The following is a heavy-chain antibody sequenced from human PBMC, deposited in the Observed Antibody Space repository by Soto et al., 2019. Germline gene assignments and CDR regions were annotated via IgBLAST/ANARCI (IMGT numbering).Heavy chain of an antibody. Sequence: LRLSWAASGFTFTRYSMNWGRQAPGKGLEWVSSISSTTNYIYYADSMKGRFTVSRDNAKNSVYLEMNSLSAEDTAVYYCARESEDLTSNFDYWGQGTLVTVSS. CDR2: ISSTTNYI. CDR1: GFTFTRYS. CDR3: ARESEDLTSNFDY. V-gene: IGHV3-21*01. J-gene: IGHJ4*02.